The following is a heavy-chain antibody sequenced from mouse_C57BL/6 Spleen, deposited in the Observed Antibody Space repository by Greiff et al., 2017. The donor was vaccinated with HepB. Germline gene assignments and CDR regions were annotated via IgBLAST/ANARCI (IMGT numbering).Heavy chain of an antibody. Sequence: EVQLVESGPELVKPGASVKISCKASGYTFTDYYMNWVKQSHGKSLEWIGDINPNNGGTSYNQKFKGKATLTVDKSSSTAYMELRSLTSEDSAVYYCVYGVFAYWGQGTLVTVSA. CDR1: GYTFTDYY. V-gene: IGHV1-26*01. CDR2: INPNNGGT. D-gene: IGHD1-1*01. J-gene: IGHJ3*01. CDR3: VYGVFAY.